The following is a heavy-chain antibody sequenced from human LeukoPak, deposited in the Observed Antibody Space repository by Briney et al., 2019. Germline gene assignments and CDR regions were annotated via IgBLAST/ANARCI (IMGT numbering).Heavy chain of an antibody. CDR3: ARAYCSGGSCSQVIDY. CDR1: GFTFSSYA. CDR2: ISGSGGST. D-gene: IGHD2-15*01. Sequence: PGGSLRLSCAASGFTFSSYAMSWVRQAPGKGLEWVSAISGSGGSTYYADSVKGRFTISRDNSKNTLYLQMSSLRAEDTAVYYCARAYCSGGSCSQVIDYWGQGTLVTVSS. V-gene: IGHV3-23*01. J-gene: IGHJ4*02.